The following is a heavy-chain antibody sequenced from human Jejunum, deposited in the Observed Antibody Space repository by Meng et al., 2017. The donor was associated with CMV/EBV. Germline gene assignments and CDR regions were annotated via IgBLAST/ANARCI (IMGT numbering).Heavy chain of an antibody. CDR1: AFTFSSLA. D-gene: IGHD1-26*01. J-gene: IGHJ4*02. V-gene: IGHV3-23*01. Sequence: ASAFTFSSLALTWVRQAPGKGLEWVSTIRGSDDKTYYSDSVRGRFTISRDNAKNSLYLHMSSLRGEDTAVYYCGRVLKGGTYLDYWGQGTQVTVSS. CDR3: GRVLKGGTYLDY. CDR2: IRGSDDKT.